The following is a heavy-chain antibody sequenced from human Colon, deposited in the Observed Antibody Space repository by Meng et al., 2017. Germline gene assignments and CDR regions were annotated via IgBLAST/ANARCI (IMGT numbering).Heavy chain of an antibody. V-gene: IGHV4-59*12. CDR1: Y. CDR3: AREGGYDLNWFDP. J-gene: IGHJ5*02. CDR2: FYFSGST. Sequence: YWGCIRQPPGMGRDWIGKFYFSGSTNPNPYLKSRVTISLDTSRNHFSLNLSSVTAADTAVYYCAREGGYDLNWFDPWGQGTLVTVSS. D-gene: IGHD5-12*01.